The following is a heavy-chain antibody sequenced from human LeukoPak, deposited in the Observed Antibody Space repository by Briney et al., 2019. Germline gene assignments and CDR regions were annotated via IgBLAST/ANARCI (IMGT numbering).Heavy chain of an antibody. D-gene: IGHD3-3*01. CDR2: ISWNSGSV. Sequence: GGSLRLSCAASGFTFDDYAMDWVRQAPGKGLEWVSGISWNSGSVGYADSVKGRFTISRDNAKNSLYLQMNSLRAEDTALYYCAKDKSQIFGVVITSHYGMGVWGQGTTVTVSS. CDR3: AKDKSQIFGVVITSHYGMGV. V-gene: IGHV3-9*01. J-gene: IGHJ6*02. CDR1: GFTFDDYA.